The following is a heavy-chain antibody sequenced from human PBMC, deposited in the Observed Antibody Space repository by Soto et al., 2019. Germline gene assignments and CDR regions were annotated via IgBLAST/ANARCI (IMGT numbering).Heavy chain of an antibody. J-gene: IGHJ6*02. CDR1: GGSISSGDYY. CDR3: ARERYCSGGSCPYYYYYYGMDV. Sequence: QVQLQESGPGLVKPSQTLSLTCTVSGGSISSGDYYWSWIRQPPGKGLEWIGYIYYSGSTYYNPSLQSRVTISVDTSKNQFSLKLSSVTAADTAVYYCARERYCSGGSCPYYYYYYGMDVWGQGTTVTVSS. D-gene: IGHD2-15*01. V-gene: IGHV4-30-4*01. CDR2: IYYSGST.